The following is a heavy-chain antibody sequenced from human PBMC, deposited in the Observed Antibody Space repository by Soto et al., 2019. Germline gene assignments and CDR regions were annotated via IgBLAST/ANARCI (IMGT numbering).Heavy chain of an antibody. Sequence: QVQLVESGGGVVQPGRSLRLSCAASGFTFSSYGMHWVRQAPGKGLEWVAVIWYDGSNKYYADSVKGRFTISRDNSKNTLYLQMNSLRAEDTAVYYCARDRKQQLVYEYDYWGQGTLVTVSS. CDR2: IWYDGSNK. J-gene: IGHJ4*02. CDR3: ARDRKQQLVYEYDY. V-gene: IGHV3-33*01. D-gene: IGHD6-13*01. CDR1: GFTFSSYG.